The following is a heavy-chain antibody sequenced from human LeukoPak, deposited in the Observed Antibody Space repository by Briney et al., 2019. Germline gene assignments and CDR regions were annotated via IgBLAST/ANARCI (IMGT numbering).Heavy chain of an antibody. CDR1: GFTVSSNY. J-gene: IGHJ4*02. CDR2: IYSGGST. CDR3: ARGSRITMIVVVIGNLFDY. V-gene: IGHV3-66*02. Sequence: PGGSLRLSCAASGFTVSSNYMSWVRQAPGKGLEWVSVIYSGGSTYYADSVKGRFTISRNNSKNTLYLQMNSLRAEDTAVYYCARGSRITMIVVVIGNLFDYWGQGTLVTVSS. D-gene: IGHD3-22*01.